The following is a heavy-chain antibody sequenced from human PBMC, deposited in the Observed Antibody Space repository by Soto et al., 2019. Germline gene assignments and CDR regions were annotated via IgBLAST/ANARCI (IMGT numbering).Heavy chain of an antibody. CDR3: ARGWLATGGTLSYMDV. Sequence: EEQLVESGGGLVQLGGSLRLSCAASGFTFSSYDMHWVRQATGKGLEWVSGIGTDGDTYYLGSVKGRFTISRENAKNSFYLQMNSLRGGDTAVYYCARGWLATGGTLSYMDVWGKGTTVTVSS. V-gene: IGHV3-13*01. CDR2: IGTDGDT. CDR1: GFTFSSYD. J-gene: IGHJ6*03. D-gene: IGHD6-13*01.